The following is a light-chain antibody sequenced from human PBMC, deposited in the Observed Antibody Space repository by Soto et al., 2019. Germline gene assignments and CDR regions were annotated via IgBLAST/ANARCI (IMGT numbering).Light chain of an antibody. J-gene: IGLJ2*01. CDR3: QTWGTGIVV. CDR2: LNSDGSH. Sequence: QPVLTQSPSASASLGASVKLTCTLSSGHSSYAIAWHQQQPEKGPRYLMKLNSDGSHSKGDGIPDRFSGSSSGAERYLTISRLQSDDEADYYCQTWGTGIVVFGGGTKVTVL. CDR1: SGHSSYA. V-gene: IGLV4-69*01.